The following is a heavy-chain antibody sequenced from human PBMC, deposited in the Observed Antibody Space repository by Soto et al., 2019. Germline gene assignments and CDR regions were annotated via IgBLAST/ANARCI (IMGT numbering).Heavy chain of an antibody. CDR1: GFTFSSYA. CDR2: ISYDGSNK. Sequence: QVQLVESGGGVVQPGRSLRLSCAASGFTFSSYAMHWVRQAPGKGLEWVAVISYDGSNKYYADSVKGRFTISRDNSKNTLYLQMNSLRAEDTAVYYCARINTSPGYCSGGSCYPNYYYYYGLDVWGQGPTVTVSS. CDR3: ARINTSPGYCSGGSCYPNYYYYYGLDV. D-gene: IGHD2-15*01. J-gene: IGHJ6*02. V-gene: IGHV3-30-3*01.